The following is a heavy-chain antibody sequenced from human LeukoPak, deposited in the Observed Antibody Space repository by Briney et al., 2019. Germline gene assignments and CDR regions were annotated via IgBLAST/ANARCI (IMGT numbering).Heavy chain of an antibody. CDR1: GYTFTDYY. Sequence: ASVKVSCKASGYTFTDYYLHWLRQAPGQGLEWMGWMNPKSGDTHYAQKLQGRVTMTTDTSTSTAYMELRSLRSDDTAVYYCARSPYSSGLYFDYWGQGTLVTVSS. V-gene: IGHV1-2*02. D-gene: IGHD6-19*01. CDR3: ARSPYSSGLYFDY. J-gene: IGHJ4*02. CDR2: MNPKSGDT.